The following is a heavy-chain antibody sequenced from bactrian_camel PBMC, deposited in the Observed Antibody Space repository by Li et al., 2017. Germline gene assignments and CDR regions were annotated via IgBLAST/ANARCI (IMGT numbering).Heavy chain of an antibody. CDR2: ISSLGALT. CDR3: PQRGVCTAINALGVPLGT. CDR1: GFTFSSYA. D-gene: IGHD3*01. Sequence: DVQLVESGGGLVQPGGSLRLSCAASGFTFSSYAMSWVRQAPGKGLERVSSISSLGALTNYADSVKGQFTISRDNAKNTVHLQMNSRDLRTRPCISVPQRGVCTAINALGVPLGTGARGPRSPSP. V-gene: IGHV3S40*01. J-gene: IGHJ4*01.